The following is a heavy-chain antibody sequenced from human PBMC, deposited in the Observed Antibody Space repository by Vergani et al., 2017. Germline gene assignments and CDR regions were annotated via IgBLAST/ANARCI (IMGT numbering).Heavy chain of an antibody. CDR1: GGSISSYY. CDR3: ATIGYRRWGYYFDY. V-gene: IGHV4-59*12. J-gene: IGHJ4*02. CDR2: IYYSGST. D-gene: IGHD2-2*02. Sequence: QVQLQESGPGLVKPSETLSLTCTVSGGSISSYYWSWIRQPPGKGLEWIGYIYYSGSTNYNPSLKSRVTISVDTSKNDFSLKVTSVTAADTAVYYCATIGYRRWGYYFDYWGQGILVTVSS.